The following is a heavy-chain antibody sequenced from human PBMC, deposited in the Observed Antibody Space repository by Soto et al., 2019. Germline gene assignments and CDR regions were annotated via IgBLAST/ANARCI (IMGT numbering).Heavy chain of an antibody. Sequence: SETLSLTCAVYGGSFSGYYWSWIRQPPGKGLEWIGEINHSGSTNYNPSLKSRVTISVDTSKNQFSLKLSSVTAADTAVYYCAGLRDIVVVPAAAAGYWGQGTLVTVSS. CDR3: AGLRDIVVVPAAAAGY. CDR1: GGSFSGYY. J-gene: IGHJ4*02. CDR2: INHSGST. D-gene: IGHD2-2*01. V-gene: IGHV4-34*01.